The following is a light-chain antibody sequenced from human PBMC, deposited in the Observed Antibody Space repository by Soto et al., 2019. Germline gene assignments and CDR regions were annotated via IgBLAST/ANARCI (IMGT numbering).Light chain of an antibody. V-gene: IGLV2-14*01. CDR2: EVT. CDR1: SSDVGAYNF. Sequence: QSVLTQPASVSGSPGQSITISCTGSSSDVGAYNFVSWYQHHPGKAPKLILYEVTTRPSGVSSRFSGSKSGNTASLTISGLQADDGANYYCSSYTSSNTPYVFGTGTKVTVL. J-gene: IGLJ1*01. CDR3: SSYTSSNTPYV.